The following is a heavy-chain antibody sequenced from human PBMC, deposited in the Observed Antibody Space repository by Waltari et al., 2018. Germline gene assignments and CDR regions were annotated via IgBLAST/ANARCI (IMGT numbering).Heavy chain of an antibody. J-gene: IGHJ4*02. D-gene: IGHD2-15*01. CDR3: AREWGVMVGTAGYYFDY. V-gene: IGHV3-21*01. CDR2: ISSGSSYI. CDR1: GFTFGSYT. Sequence: EVQLVGSGGGLFKPGGSLRLSCAASGFTFGSYTMNGVRQAPGKGLEWVSSISSGSSYIYYADSVKGRFTISRDNAKNSLYLQMNSLRAEDTAVYYCAREWGVMVGTAGYYFDYWGQGTLVTVSS.